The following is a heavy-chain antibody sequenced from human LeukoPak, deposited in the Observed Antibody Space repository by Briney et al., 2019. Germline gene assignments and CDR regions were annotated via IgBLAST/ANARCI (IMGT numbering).Heavy chain of an antibody. D-gene: IGHD5-18*01. CDR2: MNPNSGNT. CDR3: ARENVDTAMVNGYYYYYMDV. J-gene: IGHJ6*03. Sequence: ASVKVSCKASGYTFTSYAINWVRQATGQGLEWMGWMNPNSGNTGYAQKFQGRVTMTRNTSISTAYMELSSLRSEDTAVYYCARENVDTAMVNGYYYYYMDVWGKGTTVTVSS. V-gene: IGHV1-8*01. CDR1: GYTFTSYA.